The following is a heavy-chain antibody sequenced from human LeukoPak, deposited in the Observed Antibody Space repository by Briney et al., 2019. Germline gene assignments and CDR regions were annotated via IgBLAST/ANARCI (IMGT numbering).Heavy chain of an antibody. D-gene: IGHD3-22*01. CDR3: ARVLWSFFGAYYYDSSGYYYRAFDI. CDR1: GFTVSSYW. Sequence: GGSLRLSCAASGFTVSSYWMSWVRQAPGKGLEWVANIKQGGSEKYYVDSVKGRFTISRDNAKNSLYLQMNSLRAEDTAVYYCARVLWSFFGAYYYDSSGYYYRAFDIWGQGTMATVYS. J-gene: IGHJ3*02. CDR2: IKQGGSEK. V-gene: IGHV3-7*01.